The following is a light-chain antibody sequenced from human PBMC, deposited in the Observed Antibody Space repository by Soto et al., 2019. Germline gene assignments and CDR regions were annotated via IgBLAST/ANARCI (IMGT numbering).Light chain of an antibody. CDR1: QSVSSSY. V-gene: IGKV3-20*01. CDR2: GAS. J-gene: IGKJ4*01. Sequence: EIVLTQSPGTLSLSPGERATLSCRASQSVSSSYLAWYQQKPGQAPRLLIYGASSRATGIPDRFGGSGSGTDFTLTINRLEPEDLAVYFCQQYGISPLTFGGGTKVEIK. CDR3: QQYGISPLT.